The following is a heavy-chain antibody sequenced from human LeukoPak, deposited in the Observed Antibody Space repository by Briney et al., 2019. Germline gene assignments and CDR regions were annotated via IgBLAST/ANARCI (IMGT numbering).Heavy chain of an antibody. D-gene: IGHD2-15*01. J-gene: IGHJ4*02. V-gene: IGHV1-46*01. CDR1: GYTFTSYY. Sequence: ASVKVSCKASGYTFTSYYIHWLRQAPGQGLEWMGIINPSGGSTSYAQKFQGRVTMTRDTSVSTVYMELSSLRSEDTAVYYCARDPHGRYYFDYWGQGTLVTVSS. CDR3: ARDPHGRYYFDY. CDR2: INPSGGST.